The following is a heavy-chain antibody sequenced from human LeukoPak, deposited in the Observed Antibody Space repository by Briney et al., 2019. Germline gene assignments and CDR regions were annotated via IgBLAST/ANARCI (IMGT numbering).Heavy chain of an antibody. J-gene: IGHJ4*02. CDR2: INYDGSST. D-gene: IGHD1-26*01. CDR3: AREGYGGSFDY. V-gene: IGHV3-74*01. CDR1: GFTFRSYW. Sequence: PGGSLRLSCAAAGFTFRSYWMHWVRHAPGKGLLWVSRINYDGSSTNYADSVKGRFTISRDNAENTVYLQMNSLRGEDTAVFYCAREGYGGSFDYWGQGTLVTVSS.